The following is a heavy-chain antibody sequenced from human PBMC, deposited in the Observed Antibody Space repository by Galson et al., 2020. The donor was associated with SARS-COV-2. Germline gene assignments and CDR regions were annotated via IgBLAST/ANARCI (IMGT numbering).Heavy chain of an antibody. CDR2: IYHSGST. V-gene: IGHV4-38-2*01. D-gene: IGHD4-17*01. Sequence: SETLSLTCAVSGYSISSGYYWGWIRQPPGKGLEWIGSIYHSGSTYYNPSLKSRVTISVDTSKNQFSLKLSSVTAADTAVYYCARLDGGLTDYWGQGTLVTVSS. CDR1: GYSISSGYY. J-gene: IGHJ4*02. CDR3: ARLDGGLTDY.